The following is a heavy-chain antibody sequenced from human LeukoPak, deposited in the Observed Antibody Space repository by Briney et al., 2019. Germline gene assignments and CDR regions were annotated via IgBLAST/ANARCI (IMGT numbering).Heavy chain of an antibody. CDR2: IWYDGTNE. CDR3: AKGRQQWWTFDALDI. D-gene: IGHD5-18*01. J-gene: IGHJ3*02. CDR1: GFTFGIYS. V-gene: IGHV3-33*06. Sequence: PGGSLRLSCAASGFTFGIYSVHWVRQAPGKGLEWVAVIWYDGTNENYADPVKGRFTISRDNSKNTLYLQMNSLRVEETAVYFCAKGRQQWWTFDALDIWGQGTMVTVSS.